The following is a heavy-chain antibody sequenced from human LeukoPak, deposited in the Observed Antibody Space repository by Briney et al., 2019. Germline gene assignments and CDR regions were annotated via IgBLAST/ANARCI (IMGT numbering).Heavy chain of an antibody. D-gene: IGHD3-22*01. J-gene: IGHJ4*02. CDR3: ARPYRQYSSGHFSDY. CDR1: GFTFSSYA. V-gene: IGHV3-30*14. CDR2: ISYDGSNK. Sequence: GGSLRLSCAASGFTFSSYAIHWVRQAPGKGLEGGAVISYDGSNKYYADSVKGRFTIYRDNSKNTLYFQMNSLRGEDTAVYYCARPYRQYSSGHFSDYWGQGTLVTVSS.